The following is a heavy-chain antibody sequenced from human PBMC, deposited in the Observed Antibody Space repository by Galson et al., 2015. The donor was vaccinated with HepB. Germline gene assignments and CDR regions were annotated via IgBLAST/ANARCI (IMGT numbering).Heavy chain of an antibody. CDR3: AGDEGGRKCDWFDP. J-gene: IGHJ5*02. CDR2: ISAYNGHS. V-gene: IGHV1-18*01. D-gene: IGHD3-16*01. Sequence: SVKVSCKASGFIFNNYGFTWVRQVPGQGLEWMGWISAYNGHSSYAPNFQGRVTLTTDTSTSTAYMELRGLRSDDTALYYCAGDEGGRKCDWFDPWGQGTLVTVSS. CDR1: GFIFNNYG.